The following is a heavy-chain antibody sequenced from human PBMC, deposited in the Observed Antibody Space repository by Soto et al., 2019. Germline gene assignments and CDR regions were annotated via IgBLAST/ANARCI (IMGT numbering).Heavy chain of an antibody. Sequence: GGSLRLSCAASGFTFSDHYMSWIRQAPGKGLEWVSYIRSSGSTIYYADSVKGRFTISRDNAKNSLYLQMNSLRAEDTAVYYCASKLDCTSSSCYAGGWFDPWGQGTLVTVSS. V-gene: IGHV3-11*01. CDR2: IRSSGSTI. J-gene: IGHJ5*02. CDR1: GFTFSDHY. D-gene: IGHD2-2*01. CDR3: ASKLDCTSSSCYAGGWFDP.